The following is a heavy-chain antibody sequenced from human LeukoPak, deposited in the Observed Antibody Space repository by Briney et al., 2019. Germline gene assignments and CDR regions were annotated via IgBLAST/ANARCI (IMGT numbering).Heavy chain of an antibody. CDR1: GFTFRNYD. CDR3: ARGGSLYDASYYYLDV. J-gene: IGHJ6*03. V-gene: IGHV3-13*01. D-gene: IGHD2/OR15-2a*01. CDR2: IDTAGDR. Sequence: GGSLRLSCAASGFTFRNYDMHWVRQASGQGLEWVSVIDTAGDRNYPVSVKGRFTISRENAKSSLYLQMNNLRAGDTAVYYCARGGSLYDASYYYLDVWGKGTRVTVSS.